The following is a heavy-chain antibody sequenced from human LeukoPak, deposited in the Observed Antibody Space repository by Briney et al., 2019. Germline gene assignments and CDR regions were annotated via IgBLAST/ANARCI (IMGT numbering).Heavy chain of an antibody. D-gene: IGHD1-20*01. J-gene: IGHJ3*02. V-gene: IGHV1-2*02. Sequence: ASVNVSCKASGYTFTGYYMHWVRQAPGQGLEWMGWINPNSGGTNYAQKFQGRVTITADESTSTAYMELSSLRSEDTAVYYCASRYNWNPRAFDIWGQGTMVTVSS. CDR3: ASRYNWNPRAFDI. CDR1: GYTFTGYY. CDR2: INPNSGGT.